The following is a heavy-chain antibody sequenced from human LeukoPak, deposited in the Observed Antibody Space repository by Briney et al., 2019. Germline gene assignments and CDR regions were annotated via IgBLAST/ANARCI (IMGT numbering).Heavy chain of an antibody. J-gene: IGHJ4*02. CDR2: IYYSGSS. D-gene: IGHD5-24*01. CDR3: ARNRDGYNSFDY. Sequence: PSETLSLTCTVSGGSINNGGYYWSWIREHPGKGLEWIGYIYYSGSSYYNPSLRSRVTISVDTSKNHFSLKLSSVTAADTAVYYCARNRDGYNSFDYWGQGTLVTVSS. V-gene: IGHV4-31*03. CDR1: GGSINNGGYY.